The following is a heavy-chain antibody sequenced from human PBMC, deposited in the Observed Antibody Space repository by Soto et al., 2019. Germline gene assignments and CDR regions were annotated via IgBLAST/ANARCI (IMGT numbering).Heavy chain of an antibody. V-gene: IGHV3-23*03. J-gene: IGHJ6*03. D-gene: IGHD3-10*01. CDR1: GFTFSSYS. CDR3: AKPRLWFVDLSPQAAYMDV. Sequence: GGSLRLSCAASGFTFSSYSMSWVRQAPGKGLEWVPVIYSGRSEERRVGTECRSRRTPYDKKKKTLYLQMNSLRAEDTAVYYCAKPRLWFVDLSPQAAYMDVLGRGTTVTVSS. CDR2: IYSGRSEER.